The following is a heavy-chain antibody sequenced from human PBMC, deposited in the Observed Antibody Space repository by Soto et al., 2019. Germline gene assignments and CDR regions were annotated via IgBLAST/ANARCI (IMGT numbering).Heavy chain of an antibody. CDR2: INPNSGGT. J-gene: IGHJ6*02. D-gene: IGHD3-10*01. CDR1: GYTFTGYY. CDR3: ARDREVRGVTYYYYYYGMHV. Sequence: ASVKVSCKASGYTFTGYYMHWVRQAPGQGLEWMGWINPNSGGTNYAQKFQGWVTMTRDTSISTAYMELSRLRSDDTAVYYCARDREVRGVTYYYYYYGMHVWGQGTTVTVSS. V-gene: IGHV1-2*04.